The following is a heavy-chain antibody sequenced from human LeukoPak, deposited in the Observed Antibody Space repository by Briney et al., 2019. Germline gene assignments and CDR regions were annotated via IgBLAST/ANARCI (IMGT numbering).Heavy chain of an antibody. D-gene: IGHD3-22*01. CDR1: GGAFSGYY. CDR3: TRGRGIVVL. J-gene: IGHJ4*02. CDR2: INHTGST. V-gene: IGHV4-34*01. Sequence: SQTLYMSSAVYGGAFSGYYWSWIRQPPCNGQDWIGEINHTGSTNYNPSLKSRVTISVDTSKHQVSLKLSSVTAADTAVYYCTRGRGIVVLWGQGTLVTVSS.